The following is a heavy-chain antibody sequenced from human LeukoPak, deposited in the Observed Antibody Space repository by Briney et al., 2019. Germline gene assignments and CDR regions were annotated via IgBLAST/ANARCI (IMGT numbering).Heavy chain of an antibody. CDR1: GGSISSSNW. CDR2: IYHSGST. J-gene: IGHJ4*02. CDR3: ASYGYSSGWYDSFDY. V-gene: IGHV4-4*02. D-gene: IGHD6-19*01. Sequence: PSGTLSLTCAVSGGSISSSNWWSWVRQPPGKGLEWIGEIYHSGSTNYNPSLKSRVTISVDKSKNQFSLKLSSVTAADTAVYYCASYGYSSGWYDSFDYWGQGTLVAASS.